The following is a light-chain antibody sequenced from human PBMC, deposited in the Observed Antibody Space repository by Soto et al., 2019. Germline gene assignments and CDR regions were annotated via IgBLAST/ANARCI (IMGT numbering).Light chain of an antibody. V-gene: IGLV2-8*01. CDR2: EVS. J-gene: IGLJ2*01. CDR1: SSDVGGYNY. CDR3: SSYAGSNNPVI. Sequence: QSALTQPPSASGSPGQSVTISCTGTSSDVGGYNYVSWYQQHPGKAPKFMIYEVSKRPSGVPDRFSGSKSGNTAALTVSGLQAYDEADYYCSSYAGSNNPVIFGGGTKLTVL.